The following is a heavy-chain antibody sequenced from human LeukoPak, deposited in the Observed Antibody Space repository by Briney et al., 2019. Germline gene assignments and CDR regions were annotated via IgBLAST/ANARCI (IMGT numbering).Heavy chain of an antibody. D-gene: IGHD3-16*01. V-gene: IGHV4-59*08. CDR1: GGSISSYY. J-gene: IGHJ4*02. CDR3: ARHSRVITFGGPDY. CDR2: IYYSGST. Sequence: PSETLSLTCTVSGGSISSYYWSWIRQPPGKGLEWIGYIYYSGSTNYNPSLKSRVTISVDTSKNQFSLKLSSVTAADTAVYYCARHSRVITFGGPDYWGQGTLVTVSS.